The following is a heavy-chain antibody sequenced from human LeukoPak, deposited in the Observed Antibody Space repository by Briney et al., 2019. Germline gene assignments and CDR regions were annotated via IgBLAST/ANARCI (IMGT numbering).Heavy chain of an antibody. V-gene: IGHV6-1*01. CDR2: TYYRSKWYN. J-gene: IGHJ5*02. CDR3: ARGERITGTTRTHWFDP. CDR1: GDSVSSYNAA. Sequence: SQTLSLTCAIFGDSVSSYNAAWSWIRQSPSRGLEWLGRTYYRSKWYNDYAESVKSRITINPNTSKNQFSLQLNSVTPEDTAVYYCARGERITGTTRTHWFDPWGQGTLVTVSS. D-gene: IGHD1-20*01.